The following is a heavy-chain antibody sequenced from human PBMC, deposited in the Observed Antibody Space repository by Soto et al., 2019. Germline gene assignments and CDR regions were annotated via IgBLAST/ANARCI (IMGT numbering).Heavy chain of an antibody. Sequence: GGSLRLSCSGSGFTFSDYTIHWVRQAPGKRLEFVSAISDNASDTYFADSVRDRFTISRDNSKNTVFLLMSGLTEEDTAIYYCVKEMGPCCDWSYSFDSWGQGTVVTVSS. CDR3: VKEMGPCCDWSYSFDS. D-gene: IGHD3-9*01. J-gene: IGHJ4*02. CDR2: ISDNASDT. CDR1: GFTFSDYT. V-gene: IGHV3-64D*06.